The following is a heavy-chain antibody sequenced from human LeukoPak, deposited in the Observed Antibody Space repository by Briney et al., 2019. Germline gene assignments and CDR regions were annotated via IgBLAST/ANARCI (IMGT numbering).Heavy chain of an antibody. V-gene: IGHV1-3*01. CDR2: INAGNGDT. D-gene: IGHD6-13*01. CDR1: GYTFTSYY. CDR3: ARSPRSGWYWDY. J-gene: IGHJ4*02. Sequence: ASVKVSCKASGYTFTSYYMHWVRQAPGQGLEWMGWINAGNGDTKYSQSFQGRVTITRDASASTAYMEVSSLRSEDTTVYYCARSPRSGWYWDYWGQGTLVTVSS.